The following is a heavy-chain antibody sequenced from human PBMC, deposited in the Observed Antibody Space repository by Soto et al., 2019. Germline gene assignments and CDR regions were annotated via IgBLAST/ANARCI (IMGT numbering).Heavy chain of an antibody. V-gene: IGHV1-46*01. D-gene: IGHD1-26*01. CDR3: ARDVGGNWFDP. J-gene: IGHJ5*02. Sequence: DSVKVSCKASGYTFTSYYIHWVRQAPGQGLEWMGTINPSGGSPDYAQKFQGRVTMTRDTSTSTVYMELNSLRSEDTAVYYCARDVGGNWFDPWGQGTQVTVSS. CDR2: INPSGGSP. CDR1: GYTFTSYY.